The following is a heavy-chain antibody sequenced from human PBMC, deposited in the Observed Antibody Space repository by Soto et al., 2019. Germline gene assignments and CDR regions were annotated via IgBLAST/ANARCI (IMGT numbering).Heavy chain of an antibody. CDR1: GITFSSYA. V-gene: IGHV3-23*01. J-gene: IGHJ2*01. CDR3: AKEPVGPDWYFDL. CDR2: IGGSGGDT. Sequence: PGGSLRLSCVASGITFSSYAMSWVRQAPGKGLECVSVIGGSGGDTNYAESVKGRFTISRDNSKNTLYLQMSSLRAEDTAVYNCAKEPVGPDWYFDLWGRGTLVTVSS.